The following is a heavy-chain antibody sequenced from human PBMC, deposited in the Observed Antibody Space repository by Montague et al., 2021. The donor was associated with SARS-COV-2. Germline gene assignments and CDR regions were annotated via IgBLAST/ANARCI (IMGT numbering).Heavy chain of an antibody. D-gene: IGHD3-10*01. CDR2: SGDS. J-gene: IGHJ4*02. CDR3: ARDRGLGVAENFDC. V-gene: IGHV4-30-2*05. Sequence: SGDSHYNPSLKGRVSISIDTTKNQFSLKLNSLTAADTAVYYCARDRGLGVAENFDCWGQGIMVTVP.